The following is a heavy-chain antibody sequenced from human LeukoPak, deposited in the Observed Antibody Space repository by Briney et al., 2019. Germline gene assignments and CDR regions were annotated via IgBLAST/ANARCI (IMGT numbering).Heavy chain of an antibody. CDR1: GFTFRSHA. CDR3: ATPRGTVTTGAVY. D-gene: IGHD4-17*01. CDR2: ISSSGIST. Sequence: GGSLRLSCAASGFTFRSHAMSWVRQAPGKGLEWVSAISSSGISTYYADAVKGRFTISRDNSKNTLYLQMNNLRAEDTAVYYCATPRGTVTTGAVYWGQGTLVTVSS. V-gene: IGHV3-23*01. J-gene: IGHJ4*02.